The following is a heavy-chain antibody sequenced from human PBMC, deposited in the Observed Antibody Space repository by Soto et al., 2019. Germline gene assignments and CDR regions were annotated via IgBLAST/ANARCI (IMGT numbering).Heavy chain of an antibody. CDR2: IYYSGST. D-gene: IGHD6-6*01. V-gene: IGHV4-31*03. CDR1: GASMSSGGYY. J-gene: IGHJ5*02. Sequence: QVQLQESGPGLVKPSQTLSLTCTVSGASMSSGGYYWTWIRQSPGKGLEWIGYIYYSGSTYYNPSLESRVPISLDTSRSQFSLTLHSVTAADTAIYYCARDRHNNFFDPWGQGTLVTVSS. CDR3: ARDRHNNFFDP.